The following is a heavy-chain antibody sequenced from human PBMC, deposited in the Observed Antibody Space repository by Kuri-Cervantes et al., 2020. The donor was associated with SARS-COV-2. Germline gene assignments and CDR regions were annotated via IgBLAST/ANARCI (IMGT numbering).Heavy chain of an antibody. D-gene: IGHD3-22*01. CDR2: IIPIFGTA. J-gene: IGHJ6*02. CDR3: ARDLYYYDSSGPEGYYYYGMDV. Sequence: SVKVSCKASGYTFINYYMHWVRQAPGQGLEWMGGIIPIFGTANYAQKFQGRVTITADKSTSTAYMELSSLRSEDTAVYYCARDLYYYDSSGPEGYYYYGMDVWGQGTTVTVSS. CDR1: GYTFINYY. V-gene: IGHV1-69*06.